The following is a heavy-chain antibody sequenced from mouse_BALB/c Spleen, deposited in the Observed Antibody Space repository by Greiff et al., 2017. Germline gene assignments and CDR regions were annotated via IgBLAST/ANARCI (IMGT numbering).Heavy chain of an antibody. V-gene: IGHV14-3*02. J-gene: IGHJ2*01. CDR3: ARDYGIDY. CDR2: IDPANGNT. D-gene: IGHD1-1*01. Sequence: EVQLQQSGAELVKPGASVKLSCTASGFNIKDTYMHWVKQRPEQGLEWIGRIDPANGNTKYDPKFQGKATITADTSSNTAYLQLSSLTSEDSAVYYCARDYGIDYWGQGTTLTVSS. CDR1: GFNIKDTY.